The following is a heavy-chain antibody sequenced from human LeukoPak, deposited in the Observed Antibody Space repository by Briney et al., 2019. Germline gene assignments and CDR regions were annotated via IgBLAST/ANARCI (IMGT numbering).Heavy chain of an antibody. CDR2: GHYSGNT. D-gene: IGHD2-8*01. CDR1: GGSVSSGSYY. CDR3: AKWASDNRAFDL. J-gene: IGHJ4*02. V-gene: IGHV4-61*01. Sequence: SETLSLTCTVSGGSVSSGSYYWKWIRQAPGQGPEWIGYGHYSGNTKYNPPLKSRVTISVDTSKNQFSLRLSSVTAADTAVYFCAKWASDNRAFDLWGQGTLVTVSS.